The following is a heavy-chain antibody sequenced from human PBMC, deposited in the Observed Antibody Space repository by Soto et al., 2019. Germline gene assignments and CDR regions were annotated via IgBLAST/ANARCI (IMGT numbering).Heavy chain of an antibody. CDR2: IYYSGST. CDR1: GGSISSSSSY. V-gene: IGHV4-39*01. CDR3: ARLVGADAFDI. Sequence: QLQLQESGPGLVKPSETLSLTCTVSGGSISSSSSYWGWIRQPPGKGLEWIGSIYYSGSTYYNPSLKSRVTISVETSKNKFSMKLSSVTTADTAVYYCARLVGADAFDIWGQGTMVTVSS. D-gene: IGHD1-26*01. J-gene: IGHJ3*02.